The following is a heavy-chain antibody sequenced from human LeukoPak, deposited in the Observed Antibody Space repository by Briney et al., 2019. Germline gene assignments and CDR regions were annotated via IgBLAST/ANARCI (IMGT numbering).Heavy chain of an antibody. CDR2: INQGGNI. Sequence: SETLSLTCAVYGGSFRGYYWSWIRQPPGKGLEWIGEINQGGNIKHNPSLKSRATISVDTSKNQFSLRLSSVTAVDTAVYYCTTGPDYYNSSSYYSRYWGQGTLLTVSS. V-gene: IGHV4-34*04. J-gene: IGHJ4*02. CDR3: TTGPDYYNSSSYYSRY. D-gene: IGHD3-22*01. CDR1: GGSFRGYY.